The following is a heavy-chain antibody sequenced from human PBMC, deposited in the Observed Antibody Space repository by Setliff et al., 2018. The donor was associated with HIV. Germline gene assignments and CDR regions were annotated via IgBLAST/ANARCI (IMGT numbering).Heavy chain of an antibody. D-gene: IGHD2-15*01. CDR3: VSWEYIVVATATLYDY. V-gene: IGHV4-59*10. CDR2: IYTSGLT. Sequence: SETLSLTCAVYGGSFSGYYWVWIRQPALKGLEWIGRIYTSGLTNYNPSLKSRVTISVDTSKNQVSLKLSSVTAADTAVYYCVSWEYIVVATATLYDYWGLGTLVTVSS. J-gene: IGHJ4*02. CDR1: GGSFSGYY.